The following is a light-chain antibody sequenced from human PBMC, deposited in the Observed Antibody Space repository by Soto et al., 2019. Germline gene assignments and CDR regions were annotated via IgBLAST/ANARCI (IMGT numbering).Light chain of an antibody. CDR2: AAS. CDR1: ESIDNW. Sequence: DIQMTQSPSSLSASVGDTVTITCRASESIDNWLAWYQQKPGKAPKLLIFAASTLVRGVPSRFSGRGSGTEFTLTISSLQADDYETFYCQQYHTDWTFGQGTKVDI. V-gene: IGKV1-5*01. J-gene: IGKJ1*01. CDR3: QQYHTDWT.